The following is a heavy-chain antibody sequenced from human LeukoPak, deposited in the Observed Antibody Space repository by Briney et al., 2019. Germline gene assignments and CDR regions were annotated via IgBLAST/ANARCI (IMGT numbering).Heavy chain of an antibody. CDR3: ARALGYDWNDPRFYFDY. Sequence: SETLSLTCIVSGDSISSRSYYWDWIRQPPGKGLEWIGSFYYSGSTYYNPSLKSRVTISVDTSNNQFSLKLSSVTAADTAVYYCARALGYDWNDPRFYFDYWGQGTLVTVSS. D-gene: IGHD1-20*01. J-gene: IGHJ4*02. CDR2: FYYSGST. CDR1: GDSISSRSYY. V-gene: IGHV4-39*07.